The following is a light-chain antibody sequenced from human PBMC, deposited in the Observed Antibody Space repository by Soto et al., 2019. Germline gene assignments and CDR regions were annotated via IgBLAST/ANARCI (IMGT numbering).Light chain of an antibody. CDR2: WAS. J-gene: IGKJ1*01. CDR1: QSVLYSSNNKNN. Sequence: DIVMTQSPDSLAVSLGERATINCKSSQSVLYSSNNKNNLAWYKQKPGQPPKLPIYWASTRESGVPDRFSGSGSGTDFTLTISSRQADDVAVYYCQQYYSTWTFGQGTTVEIK. V-gene: IGKV4-1*01. CDR3: QQYYSTWT.